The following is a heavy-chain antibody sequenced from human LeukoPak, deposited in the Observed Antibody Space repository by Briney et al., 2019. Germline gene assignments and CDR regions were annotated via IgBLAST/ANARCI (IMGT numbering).Heavy chain of an antibody. J-gene: IGHJ4*02. V-gene: IGHV4-34*01. CDR3: ARGYREHQTFYSAHYFDY. Sequence: SETLSLTCAVYGGSFSGYYWSWIRQPPGKGLEWIGEINHSGSTNYNPSLKSRVTISGDTSKNQFSLRLNSVTAADTAVYYCARGYREHQTFYSAHYFDYWAQGTLVTVSS. D-gene: IGHD1/OR15-1a*01. CDR2: INHSGST. CDR1: GGSFSGYY.